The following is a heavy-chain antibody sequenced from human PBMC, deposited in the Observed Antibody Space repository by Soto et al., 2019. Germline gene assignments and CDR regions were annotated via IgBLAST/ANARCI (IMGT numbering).Heavy chain of an antibody. CDR3: ARGRYSSSYYYYYMDV. CDR2: MNPNSGNT. J-gene: IGHJ6*03. V-gene: IGHV1-8*01. Sequence: GASVKVSCKASGYTFTSYDINWVRQVTGQGLEWKGRMNPNSGNTGYAQKLRGRVTMTRNTSIGTAHKELSSLGSKDTAVYYCARGRYSSSYYYYYMDVWGKGTRVTVPS. D-gene: IGHD5-18*01. CDR1: GYTFTSYD.